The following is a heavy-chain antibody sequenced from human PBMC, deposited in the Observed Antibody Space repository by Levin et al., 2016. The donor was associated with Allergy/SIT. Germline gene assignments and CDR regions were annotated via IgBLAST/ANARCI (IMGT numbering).Heavy chain of an antibody. CDR2: IYPGDSDT. V-gene: IGHV5-51*01. J-gene: IGHJ4*02. D-gene: IGHD5-24*01. CDR3: ARHGYNYWLSDFDY. Sequence: VRQAPGKGLEWMGIIYPGDSDTRYSPSFQGQVTISADKSISTAYLQWSSLKASDTAMYYCARHGYNYWLSDFDYWGQGTLVTVSS.